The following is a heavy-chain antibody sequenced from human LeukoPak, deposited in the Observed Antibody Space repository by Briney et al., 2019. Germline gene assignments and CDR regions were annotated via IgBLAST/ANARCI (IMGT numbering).Heavy chain of an antibody. D-gene: IGHD2-8*01. CDR3: ARERGYCTNGVCYRNWFDP. CDR2: IYYSGST. CDR1: GGSISSRSYY. J-gene: IGHJ5*02. V-gene: IGHV4-39*07. Sequence: SETLSLTCTVSGGSISSRSYYWGWIRQPPGKGLEWIGSIYYSGSTYYNPSLKSRLTISVDTSKNQFSLKLSSVTAADTAVYYCARERGYCTNGVCYRNWFDPWGQGTLVTVSS.